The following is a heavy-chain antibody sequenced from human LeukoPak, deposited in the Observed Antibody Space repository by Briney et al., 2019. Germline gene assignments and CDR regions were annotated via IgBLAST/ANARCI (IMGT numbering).Heavy chain of an antibody. Sequence: ESGGSLRLSCAASGFTFSSHAMSWVRQAPGKGLEWFSTLTSGGTPYYADSVRGRFAISRDDSKNTLYLQMSSLRAEDTALYYCARGTAFDIWGQGTMVTVSS. V-gene: IGHV3-23*01. CDR1: GFTFSSHA. J-gene: IGHJ3*02. CDR2: LTSGGTP. CDR3: ARGTAFDI.